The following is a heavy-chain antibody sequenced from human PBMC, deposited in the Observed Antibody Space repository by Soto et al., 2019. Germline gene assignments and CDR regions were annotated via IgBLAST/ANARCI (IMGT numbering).Heavy chain of an antibody. D-gene: IGHD2-15*01. V-gene: IGHV1-3*01. CDR1: RSTFTSNA. Sequence: ASVKVSCKAPRSTFTSNALLWVRQAPGQRLEWMGWIISGNGNTKYSQKFQGRVTITRDTSASTAYMELSSLRSEDTAVYYCARDILFDYWGQGTLVTVSS. CDR2: IISGNGNT. CDR3: ARDILFDY. J-gene: IGHJ4*02.